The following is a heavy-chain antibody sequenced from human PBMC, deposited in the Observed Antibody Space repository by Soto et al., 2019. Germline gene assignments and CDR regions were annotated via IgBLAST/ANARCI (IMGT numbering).Heavy chain of an antibody. CDR2: IKQDGSEK. D-gene: IGHD3-10*01. J-gene: IGHJ6*02. CDR3: ARDDHYYGSGRGHGGMDV. V-gene: IGHV3-7*03. Sequence: GGSLRLSCAASGFTFSSYGISWVRQAPWKGLEWVANIKQDGSEKYYVDSVKGRFTISRDNAKNSLYLQMNSLRAEDTAVYYCARDDHYYGSGRGHGGMDVWGQGTTVTVSS. CDR1: GFTFSSYG.